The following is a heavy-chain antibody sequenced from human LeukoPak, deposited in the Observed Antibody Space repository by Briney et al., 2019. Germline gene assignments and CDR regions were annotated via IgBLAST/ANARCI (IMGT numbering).Heavy chain of an antibody. CDR2: INAYNGNT. V-gene: IGHV1-18*01. J-gene: IGHJ4*02. CDR3: ARDPDGGRDFDY. Sequence: GASVKVSCKASGYTFTSYGISWVRQAPGQGLEWMGWINAYNGNTNYARKFQGRVTMTTDTSTSTAYMELRSLRSDDTAVYYCARDPDGGRDFDYWGQGTLVTVSS. CDR1: GYTFTSYG. D-gene: IGHD4-23*01.